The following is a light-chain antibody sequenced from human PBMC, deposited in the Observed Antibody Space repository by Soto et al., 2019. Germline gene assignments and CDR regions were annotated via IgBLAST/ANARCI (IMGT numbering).Light chain of an antibody. CDR2: GAS. V-gene: IGKV3-20*01. CDR3: QQYGSSPRIT. Sequence: EIVLTQSPGTLSLSPGERATLSCRASQSISSSYLGWYQQKPGQAPRLLIYGASNRATGIPDRFSGSGSGTDFTLTISRLEPEDFAVYYCQQYGSSPRITFGQGTRLEIK. CDR1: QSISSSY. J-gene: IGKJ5*01.